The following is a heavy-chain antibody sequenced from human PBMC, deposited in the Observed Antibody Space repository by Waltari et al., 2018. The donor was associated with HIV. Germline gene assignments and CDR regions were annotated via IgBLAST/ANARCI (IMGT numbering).Heavy chain of an antibody. CDR1: GSRVSSPS. CDR3: ARGFGCGGDCYYFDY. J-gene: IGHJ4*02. CDR2: TYSGGST. Sequence: EVQLVESGGGLIKPGGSLRLSCSASGSRVSSPSLSWARPAPGKGVEWVSVTYSGGSTYYADSVKGRFTISRDNSKNTLYLQMNSLRAEDTAVYYCARGFGCGGDCYYFDYWGQGTLVTVSS. V-gene: IGHV3-53*01. D-gene: IGHD2-21*02.